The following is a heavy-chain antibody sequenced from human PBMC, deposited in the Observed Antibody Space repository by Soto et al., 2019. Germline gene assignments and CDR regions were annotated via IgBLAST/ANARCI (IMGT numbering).Heavy chain of an antibody. CDR1: GFTFSDYY. Sequence: GGSLRLSCAASGFTFSDYYMSWIRQAPGKGLEWVSYISSSGSTIYYADSVKGRFTISRDNAKNSLYLQMNSLRAEDTAVYYCARMSYGSKGYYYYYYYMDVWGKGTTVTVSS. CDR2: ISSSGSTI. D-gene: IGHD2-8*01. J-gene: IGHJ6*03. V-gene: IGHV3-11*01. CDR3: ARMSYGSKGYYYYYYYMDV.